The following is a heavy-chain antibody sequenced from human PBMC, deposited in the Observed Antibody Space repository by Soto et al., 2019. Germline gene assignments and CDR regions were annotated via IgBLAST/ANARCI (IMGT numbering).Heavy chain of an antibody. J-gene: IGHJ4*02. V-gene: IGHV3-66*01. CDR2: IYAGGST. CDR3: ARGGYWNQIDY. Sequence: GGSLRLSCAASGFSVSNNDMSWVRQAPGKGLEWVSIIYAGGSTCYADPVKDRFTISRDNSKNTLNLQMNTLRAEDTAVYYCARGGYWNQIDYWGQGAPVTVSS. D-gene: IGHD1-1*01. CDR1: GFSVSNND.